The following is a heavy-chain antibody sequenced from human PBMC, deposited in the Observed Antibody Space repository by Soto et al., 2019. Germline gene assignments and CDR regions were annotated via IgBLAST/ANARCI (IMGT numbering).Heavy chain of an antibody. D-gene: IGHD2-21*02. CDR2: IYYSGST. CDR1: GGSISSYY. Sequence: PSETLSLTCTVSGGSISSYYWSWIRQPPGKGLEWIGYIYYSGSTNYNPSLKSRVTISVDTSKNQFSLKLSSVTAADTAVYYCARHGGDDSYYYYYMDVWGKGTTVTVSS. CDR3: ARHGGDDSYYYYYMDV. J-gene: IGHJ6*03. V-gene: IGHV4-59*08.